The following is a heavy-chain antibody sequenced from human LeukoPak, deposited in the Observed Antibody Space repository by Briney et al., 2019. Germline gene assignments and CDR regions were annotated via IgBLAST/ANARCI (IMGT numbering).Heavy chain of an antibody. Sequence: GGSLRLSCAASGFTFSSYAMHWVRQAPGKGLEWVAVISYDGSNKYYADSVKGRFTISRDNAKNSLYLQMNSLRAEDTAVYYCARDCSGGSCYSGWGYYYGMDVWGQGTTVTVSS. CDR3: ARDCSGGSCYSGWGYYYGMDV. CDR2: ISYDGSNK. V-gene: IGHV3-30-3*01. CDR1: GFTFSSYA. D-gene: IGHD2-15*01. J-gene: IGHJ6*02.